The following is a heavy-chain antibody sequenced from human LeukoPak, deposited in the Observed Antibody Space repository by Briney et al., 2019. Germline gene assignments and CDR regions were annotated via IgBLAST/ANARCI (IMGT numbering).Heavy chain of an antibody. CDR2: ISRNSGSI. Sequence: GGSLRLSCAASGFTFDDYAMHWVRQAPGKGLEWVSGISRNSGSIGYADSVKGRFTISRDNAKNSLYLQMNSLRAEDTALYYCAKESGEYYFDYWGQGTLVTVSS. CDR1: GFTFDDYA. J-gene: IGHJ4*02. V-gene: IGHV3-9*01. CDR3: AKESGEYYFDY. D-gene: IGHD3-16*01.